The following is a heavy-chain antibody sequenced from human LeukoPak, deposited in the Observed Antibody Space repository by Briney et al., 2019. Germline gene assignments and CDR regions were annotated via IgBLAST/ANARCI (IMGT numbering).Heavy chain of an antibody. CDR3: AKGLLSGYDPPFDY. CDR1: GFTIISTY. D-gene: IGHD5-12*01. CDR2: IYSGGST. Sequence: GGSLRLSCAASGFTIISTYLSWVRQAPGKGLEWVSVIYSGGSTYYADSVKGRFTISRDISKSTVYLQMNSLRAEDTAVYYCAKGLLSGYDPPFDYWGQGTLVTVSS. J-gene: IGHJ4*02. V-gene: IGHV3-66*01.